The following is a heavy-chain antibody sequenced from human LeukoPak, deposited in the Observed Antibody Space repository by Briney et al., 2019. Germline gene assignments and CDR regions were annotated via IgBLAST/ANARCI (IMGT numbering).Heavy chain of an antibody. V-gene: IGHV4-34*01. CDR2: INHSGST. J-gene: IGHJ5*02. Sequence: SETLSLTCAVYGGSFSGYYWSWIRQPPGKGLEWIGEINHSGSTNYNPSLKSRVTISVDTSKNQFSLKLSSVTAVDTAVYYCARQISYYVWGSYRYEAPWGQGTLVTVSS. D-gene: IGHD3-16*02. CDR1: GGSFSGYY. CDR3: ARQISYYVWGSYRYEAP.